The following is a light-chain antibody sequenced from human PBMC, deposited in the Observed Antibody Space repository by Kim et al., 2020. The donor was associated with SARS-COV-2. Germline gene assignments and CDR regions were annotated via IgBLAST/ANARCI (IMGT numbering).Light chain of an antibody. J-gene: IGKJ1*01. CDR3: QQYNSHSPSWT. V-gene: IGKV1-5*01. CDR1: QSIRSW. Sequence: VGDRVTITRRASQSIRSWLAWYQQKPGKAPKVLIYDASSLESGVSSRFSGSGSGTEFTLTISSLQPDDFATYYCQQYNSHSPSWTFGQGTKVDIK. CDR2: DAS.